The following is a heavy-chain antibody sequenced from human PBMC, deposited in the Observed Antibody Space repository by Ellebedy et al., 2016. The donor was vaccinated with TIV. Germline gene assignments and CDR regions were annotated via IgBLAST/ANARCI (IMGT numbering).Heavy chain of an antibody. J-gene: IGHJ5*02. CDR2: IRQEGDEI. CDR1: GFNFRSYW. Sequence: PGGSLRLSCAASGFNFRSYWMTWVRQAPGKGLEWVAKIRQEGDEIYYVDSVKGRFTISRDNAKNSLLLQMNSLRVEDKAVYYCARRASYGDYAVQVNPWFDPWGQGTLVTVSS. D-gene: IGHD4-17*01. CDR3: ARRASYGDYAVQVNPWFDP. V-gene: IGHV3-7*01.